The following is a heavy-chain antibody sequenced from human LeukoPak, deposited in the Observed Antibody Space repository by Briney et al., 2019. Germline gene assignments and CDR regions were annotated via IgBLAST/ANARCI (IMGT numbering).Heavy chain of an antibody. CDR2: IYYSGST. D-gene: IGHD6-19*01. CDR1: GGSISSSSYY. CDR3: ARGYSSGWYGGYYFDY. Sequence: PSESLSLTCTVSGGSISSSSYYWGWIRQPPGKGLEWIGSIYYSGSTYYNPSLKSRVTISVDTSKNRFSLKLSSVTAADTAVYYCARGYSSGWYGGYYFDYWGQGTLVTVSS. V-gene: IGHV4-39*07. J-gene: IGHJ4*02.